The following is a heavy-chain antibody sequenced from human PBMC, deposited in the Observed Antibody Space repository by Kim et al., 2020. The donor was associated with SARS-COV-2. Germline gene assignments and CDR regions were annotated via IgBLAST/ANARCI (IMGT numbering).Heavy chain of an antibody. Sequence: SETLSLTCTVSGGSIRSSSYFWGWIRQPRGKGLEWIGSIYYSGSTSYNPSLRSRVTMSVDTSKNQFSLKLSSVTAADTAVYYCARHTKYYYDSSGNTGFDPWGQGTLVTVSS. V-gene: IGHV4-39*01. CDR3: ARHTKYYYDSSGNTGFDP. CDR2: IYYSGST. J-gene: IGHJ5*02. CDR1: GGSIRSSSYF. D-gene: IGHD3-22*01.